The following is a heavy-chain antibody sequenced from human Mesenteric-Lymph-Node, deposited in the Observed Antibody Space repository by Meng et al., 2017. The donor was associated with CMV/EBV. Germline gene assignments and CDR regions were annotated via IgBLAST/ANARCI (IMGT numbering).Heavy chain of an antibody. J-gene: IGHJ4*02. CDR3: ARDRGLPNVDY. V-gene: IGHV1-69*10. CDR2: IIPILGIA. D-gene: IGHD3-10*01. CDR1: GGTFSSYA. Sequence: SVKVSCKASGGTFSSYAISWVRQAPGQGLEWMGGIIPILGIANYAQKFQGRVTITADKSTSTAYMELSSLRSEDTAVYYCARDRGLPNVDYWGQGTLVTVSS.